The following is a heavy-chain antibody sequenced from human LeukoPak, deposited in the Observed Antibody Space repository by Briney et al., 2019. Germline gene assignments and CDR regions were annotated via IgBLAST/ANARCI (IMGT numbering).Heavy chain of an antibody. V-gene: IGHV1-69*05. J-gene: IGHJ6*03. CDR1: GGTFSSYA. CDR2: IIPIFGTA. CDR3: ARMGDDYGDYGYYYYYMDV. Sequence: GSSVKVSCKASGGTFSSYAISWVRQAPGQGLEWMGGIIPIFGTANYAQKFQGRVTITTDESTSTACMELSSLRSEDTAVYYCARMGDDYGDYGYYYYYMDVWGKGTTVTVSS. D-gene: IGHD4-17*01.